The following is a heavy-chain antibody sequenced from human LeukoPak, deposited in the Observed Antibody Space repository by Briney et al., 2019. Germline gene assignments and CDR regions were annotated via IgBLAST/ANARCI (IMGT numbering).Heavy chain of an antibody. Sequence: PSETPSLTCTVSSGSFSSSSYFCGWIRQPPGMGLEWIATINYSGTTYYNPSLKSRVTTSVDTSNNQFSLKLSSVTAADTAVYYCARQRGGVQLWGDWGQGALVTVSS. CDR2: INYSGTT. J-gene: IGHJ4*01. CDR3: ARQRGGVQLWGD. D-gene: IGHD1-1*01. V-gene: IGHV4-39*01. CDR1: SGSFSSSSYF.